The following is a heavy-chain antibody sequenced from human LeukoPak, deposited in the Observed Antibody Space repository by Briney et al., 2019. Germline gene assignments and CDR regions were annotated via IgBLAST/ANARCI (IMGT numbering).Heavy chain of an antibody. CDR1: GDSITSGDYY. CDR2: MHYTGNT. CDR3: ARHLSGSSWFDP. J-gene: IGHJ5*02. Sequence: SETLSLTCTVSGDSITSGDYYWTWIRQPPGKGLEGVAYMHYTGNTYYNSSLKSRLSISVDTSKNQFSLRLSFVTAADTAMYYCARHLSGSSWFDPWGQGTLVTVSS. V-gene: IGHV4-30-4*08. D-gene: IGHD1-26*01.